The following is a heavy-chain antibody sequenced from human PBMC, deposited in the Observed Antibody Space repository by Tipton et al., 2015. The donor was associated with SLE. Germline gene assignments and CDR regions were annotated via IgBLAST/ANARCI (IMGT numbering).Heavy chain of an antibody. Sequence: TLSLTCAVYGGSFSSYYWSWIRQPPGKGLEWIGYIYYSGSTNYNPSLKSRVTISVDTSKNQFSLKLSSVTAADTAVYYCARDFRNWGRYYSYYMDVWGKGTTVTVSS. CDR1: GGSFSSYY. CDR2: IYYSGST. J-gene: IGHJ6*03. CDR3: ARDFRNWGRYYSYYMDV. D-gene: IGHD7-27*01. V-gene: IGHV4-59*01.